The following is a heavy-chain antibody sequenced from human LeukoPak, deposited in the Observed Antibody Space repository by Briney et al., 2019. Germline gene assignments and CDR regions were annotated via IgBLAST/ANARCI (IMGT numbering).Heavy chain of an antibody. Sequence: PSETLSLTCTVSGGSISSGSYYWSWIRQPAGKGLEWIGRIYTSGSTYYNPSLKSRVTISVDTSNNQFSLRLTSVTAADTAVYFCARHPSSAWHADYWGHGNLVTVSS. CDR1: GGSISSGSYY. CDR3: ARHPSSAWHADY. V-gene: IGHV4-61*02. CDR2: IYTSGST. J-gene: IGHJ4*01. D-gene: IGHD6-25*01.